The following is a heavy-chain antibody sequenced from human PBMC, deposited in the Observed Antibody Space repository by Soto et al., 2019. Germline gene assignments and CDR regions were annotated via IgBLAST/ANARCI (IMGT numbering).Heavy chain of an antibody. Sequence: ASVKVSCKASGYTFTNSGISWVRQAPGQGLEWMGWIGAYNGHTKYAQKLQGRVTMTTDTSTSTAYMELRSLKSDDTDVYYCAREDYYDSSGYLPVRYYFGMDVWGQGTTVTVSS. V-gene: IGHV1-18*01. J-gene: IGHJ6*02. CDR1: GYTFTNSG. CDR3: AREDYYDSSGYLPVRYYFGMDV. CDR2: IGAYNGHT. D-gene: IGHD3-22*01.